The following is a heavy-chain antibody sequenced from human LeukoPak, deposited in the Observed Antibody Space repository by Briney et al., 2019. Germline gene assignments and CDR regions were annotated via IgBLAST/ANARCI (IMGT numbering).Heavy chain of an antibody. V-gene: IGHV3-30*18. CDR2: ISYDGSNK. CDR1: GFTFSSYG. D-gene: IGHD2-2*01. J-gene: IGHJ4*02. Sequence: GRSLRLSCAASGFTFSSYGMHWVRQAPGKGLEWVAVISYDGSNKYYADSVKGRFTISRDNSKNTLYLQMNSLRAEDTAVYYCAKDRGSCSSTSCYYFDYWGQETLVTVSS. CDR3: AKDRGSCSSTSCYYFDY.